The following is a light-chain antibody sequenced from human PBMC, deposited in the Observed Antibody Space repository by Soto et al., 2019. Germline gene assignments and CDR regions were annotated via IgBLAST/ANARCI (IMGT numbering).Light chain of an antibody. CDR1: QSVSSSY. CDR2: AAS. J-gene: IGKJ1*01. Sequence: EIVLTQSPGTLSLSPGERTTLSCRASQSVSSSYLAWYQQKPGQAPRLLIYAASSRATGIPDSFSGSGSGTDFTLTISRLEPEDFAVYYCQQYGSSRWTVGQGTKVEIK. V-gene: IGKV3-20*01. CDR3: QQYGSSRWT.